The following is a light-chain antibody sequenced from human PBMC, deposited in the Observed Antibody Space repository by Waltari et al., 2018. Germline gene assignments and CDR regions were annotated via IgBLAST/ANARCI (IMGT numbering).Light chain of an antibody. Sequence: QSALTQAATETGSPGQSITIPCTGTSSADGSYKVVSWYQQYPGKAPKVVVYEVSNRPSGFSNRFSGSKSGNTASLTISGLQAEDEADYYCCSYTRSNYVTFGGGTKVTVL. CDR3: CSYTRSNYVT. CDR2: EVS. V-gene: IGLV2-23*02. CDR1: SSADGSYKV. J-gene: IGLJ2*01.